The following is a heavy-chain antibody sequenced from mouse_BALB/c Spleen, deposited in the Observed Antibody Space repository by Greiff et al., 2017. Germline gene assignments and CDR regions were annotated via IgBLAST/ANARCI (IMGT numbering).Heavy chain of an antibody. Sequence: VQGVESGAELVRPGSSVKISCKASGYAFSSYWMNWVKQRPGQGLEWIGQIYPGDGDTNYNGKFKGKATLTADKSSSTAYMQLSSLTSEDSAVYFCAKSEGKGWYFDVWGTGTTVTVSS. D-gene: IGHD2-1*01. CDR3: AKSEGKGWYFDV. CDR1: GYAFSSYW. J-gene: IGHJ1*03. CDR2: IYPGDGDT. V-gene: IGHV1-80*01.